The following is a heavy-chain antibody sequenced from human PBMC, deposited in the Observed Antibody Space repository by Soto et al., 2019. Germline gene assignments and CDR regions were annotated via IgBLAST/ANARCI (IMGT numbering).Heavy chain of an antibody. Sequence: SETLSLTCTVSGGSISSSSYYWGWIRQPPGKGLEWIGSIYYSGSTYYNPSLKSRVTISVDTSKNQFSLKLSSVTAADTAVYYCAREWLPQDHYGMDVGGQGTTVTVSS. J-gene: IGHJ6*02. V-gene: IGHV4-39*02. D-gene: IGHD5-12*01. CDR1: GGSISSSSYY. CDR2: IYYSGST. CDR3: AREWLPQDHYGMDV.